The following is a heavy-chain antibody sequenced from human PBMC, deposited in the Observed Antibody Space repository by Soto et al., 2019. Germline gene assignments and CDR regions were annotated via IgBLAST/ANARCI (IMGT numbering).Heavy chain of an antibody. CDR1: GGSIGGSGGY. CDR3: ARTPHWGNYYYYMDV. Sequence: TSETLCLTCSVSGGSIGGSGGYWGWIRQPPGKGLEWIGSIYYSGSTYYNPSLKSRVTISVDTSKNQFSLKLSSVTAADTAVYYCARTPHWGNYYYYMDVWGKGTTVTVSS. V-gene: IGHV4-39*01. J-gene: IGHJ6*03. D-gene: IGHD7-27*01. CDR2: IYYSGST.